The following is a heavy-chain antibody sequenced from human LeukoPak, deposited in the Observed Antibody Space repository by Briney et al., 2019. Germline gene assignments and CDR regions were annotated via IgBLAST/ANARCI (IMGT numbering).Heavy chain of an antibody. V-gene: IGHV1-2*06. D-gene: IGHD3-10*01. CDR3: ARVSGSTTGALLLWFGEGNNWFDP. J-gene: IGHJ5*02. CDR2: INPNSGGT. CDR1: GYTFTGYY. Sequence: ASVKVSCKASGYTFTGYYMHWVRQAPGQGLEWMGRINPNSGGTNYAQKFQGRVTMTRDTSISTAYMELSRLRSDDTAVYYCARVSGSTTGALLLWFGEGNNWFDPWGQGTLVTVSS.